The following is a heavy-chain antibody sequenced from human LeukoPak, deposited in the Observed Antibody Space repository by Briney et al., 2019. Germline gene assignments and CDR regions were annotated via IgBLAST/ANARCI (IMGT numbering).Heavy chain of an antibody. Sequence: GRSLRLSRAASGFTFSSYEMNWVPHAPGKGLEGGSYISSSGSTIYYADSVKGRFTISRDNAKNSLYLQMNSLRAEDTAVYYCASTIAAAGKSGVDYWGQGTLVTVSS. CDR1: GFTFSSYE. D-gene: IGHD6-13*01. CDR2: ISSSGSTI. V-gene: IGHV3-48*03. J-gene: IGHJ4*02. CDR3: ASTIAAAGKSGVDY.